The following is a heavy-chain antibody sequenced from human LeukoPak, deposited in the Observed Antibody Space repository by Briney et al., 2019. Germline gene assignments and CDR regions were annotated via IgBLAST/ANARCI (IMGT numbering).Heavy chain of an antibody. CDR1: GFTFSDYW. J-gene: IGHJ4*02. CDR3: VRNMVGGVVYFDS. D-gene: IGHD3-10*01. Sequence: GGSLRLSCAASGFTFSDYWMHWVRQTPGKGLVWVSRISYDGGGTNYADSVKGRFTISRDNAKNTLYLQMNTLRAEDTAVYYCVRNMVGGVVYFDSWGQGALVTVSS. CDR2: ISYDGGGT. V-gene: IGHV3-74*01.